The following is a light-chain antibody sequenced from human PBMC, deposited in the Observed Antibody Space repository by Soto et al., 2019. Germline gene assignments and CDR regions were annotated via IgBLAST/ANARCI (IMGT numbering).Light chain of an antibody. J-gene: IGLJ2*01. CDR2: GNS. CDR1: ISNIGAGYD. V-gene: IGLV1-40*01. Sequence: QSVLTQPPSVSGAPGQRVTISCTGSISNIGAGYDVHWYQQLPGTAPKLLIYGNSNRPSGVPDRFSGSKSGTSASLAITGLQAEDEADYFCQSYDSSLSAVVLGGRTKRTVL. CDR3: QSYDSSLSAVV.